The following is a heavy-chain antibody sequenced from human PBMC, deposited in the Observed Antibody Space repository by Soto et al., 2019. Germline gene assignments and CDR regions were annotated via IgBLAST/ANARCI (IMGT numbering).Heavy chain of an antibody. D-gene: IGHD3-22*01. CDR2: IYYSGST. CDR1: GGSISSGDYY. Sequence: QVQLQESGPGLVKPSQTLSLTCTVSGGSISSGDYYWSWIRQPPGKGLEWIGYIYYSGSTYYNPSLKSRVNTSGYPSTNQCSLKLSSVTAADRAVCYCARESSGHYVDYWGQGTLVTVSS. J-gene: IGHJ4*02. CDR3: ARESSGHYVDY. V-gene: IGHV4-30-4*01.